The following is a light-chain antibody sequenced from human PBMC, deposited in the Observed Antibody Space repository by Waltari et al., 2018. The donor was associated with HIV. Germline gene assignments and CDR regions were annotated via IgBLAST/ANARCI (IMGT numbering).Light chain of an antibody. V-gene: IGLV1-40*01. CDR2: GNS. J-gene: IGLJ3*02. CDR3: QFYDNRLRGV. Sequence: SVLTQPPSVSGVPGPRVRIPCTGTTFKLGPGHDVHWYRHLPGTAPKLLIFGNSNRSSGVPDRFSGSKSGSSASLAITGLQAEDEADYYCQFYDNRLRGVFGGGTKVTVL. CDR1: TFKLGPGHD.